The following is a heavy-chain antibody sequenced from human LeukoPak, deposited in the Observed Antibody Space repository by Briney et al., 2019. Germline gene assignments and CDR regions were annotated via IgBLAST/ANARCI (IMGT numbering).Heavy chain of an antibody. CDR1: GGSFSGYY. D-gene: IGHD6-13*01. CDR2: INHSGST. J-gene: IGHJ4*02. Sequence: PSETLSLTCAVYGGSFSGYYWSWIRQPPGKGLEWIGEINHSGSTNYNPSLKSRVTISVDTSKNQFSLTLSSVTAADTAVYYCARGSSSSWYSRFDYWGQGALVTVSS. V-gene: IGHV4-34*01. CDR3: ARGSSSSWYSRFDY.